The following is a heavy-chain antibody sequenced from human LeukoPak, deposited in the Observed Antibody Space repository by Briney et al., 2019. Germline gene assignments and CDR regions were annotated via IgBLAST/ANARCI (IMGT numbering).Heavy chain of an antibody. Sequence: GGSLRLSCAASGFTFSSYAMSWVRQAPGKGLEWVSAISGSGGSTYYADSVKGRFTISRDNSKNTLYLQMNSLRAEDTAVYYCAKSRYGDYYYYYRDVWGKGTTVTVSS. CDR3: AKSRYGDYYYYYRDV. J-gene: IGHJ6*03. V-gene: IGHV3-23*01. CDR2: ISGSGGST. D-gene: IGHD4-17*01. CDR1: GFTFSSYA.